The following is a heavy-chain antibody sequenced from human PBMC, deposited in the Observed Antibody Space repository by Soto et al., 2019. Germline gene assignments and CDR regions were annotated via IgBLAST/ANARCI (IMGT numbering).Heavy chain of an antibody. CDR2: IKQDGSEK. CDR1: GFTFSSYW. CDR3: ARAWGYCSSTSCYFDY. Sequence: GGSLRLSCAASGFTFSSYWMSWVRQAPGKGLEWVANIKQDGSEKYYVDSVKGRFTISRDHATNSLYLQMNSLRAEDTSLYYCARAWGYCSSTSCYFDYWGQGTLVTVSS. D-gene: IGHD2-2*01. V-gene: IGHV3-7*03. J-gene: IGHJ4*02.